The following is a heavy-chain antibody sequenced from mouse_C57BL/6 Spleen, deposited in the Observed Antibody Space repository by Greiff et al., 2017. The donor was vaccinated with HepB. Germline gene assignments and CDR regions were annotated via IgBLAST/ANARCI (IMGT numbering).Heavy chain of an antibody. J-gene: IGHJ4*01. V-gene: IGHV5-9*01. CDR3: ARHLSSYERTYAMDY. CDR1: GFTFSSYT. Sequence: EVQRVESGGGLVKPGGSLKLSCAASGFTFSSYTMSWVRQTPEKRLEWVATISGGGGNTYYPDSVKGRFTISRDNAKNTLYLQMSSLRSEDTALYYCARHLSSYERTYAMDYWGQGTSVTVSS. CDR2: ISGGGGNT. D-gene: IGHD1-1*01.